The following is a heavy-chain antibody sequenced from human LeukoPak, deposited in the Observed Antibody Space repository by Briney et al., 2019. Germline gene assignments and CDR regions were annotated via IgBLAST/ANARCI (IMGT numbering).Heavy chain of an antibody. CDR3: ARGRYSYGWNDS. J-gene: IGHJ5*01. D-gene: IGHD3-16*02. Sequence: NPSQTLSLTCTVSGGSIGTSAYYWNWIRQHPGKGLEWIGFISGSGSTLYNPSLKSRVTISSDTSKNQFSLKLTSVTAADMAVYYCARGRYSYGWNDSWGQGTLVTVSS. CDR1: GGSIGTSAYY. CDR2: ISGSGST. V-gene: IGHV4-31*03.